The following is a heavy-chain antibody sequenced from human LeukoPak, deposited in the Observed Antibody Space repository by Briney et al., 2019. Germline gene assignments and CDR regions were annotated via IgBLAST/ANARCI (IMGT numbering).Heavy chain of an antibody. D-gene: IGHD1-26*01. V-gene: IGHV4-34*01. CDR2: INHSGST. CDR3: ARGSGVGATKSNWFDP. CDR1: GGSFSGYY. Sequence: PSETLSLTCAVYGGSFSGYYWSWIRQPPGKGLEWIGEINHSGSTNYNPSLKSRVTISVDTSKNQFSLKLSSVTAADTAVYYCARGSGVGATKSNWFDPWGQGTLVTVS. J-gene: IGHJ5*02.